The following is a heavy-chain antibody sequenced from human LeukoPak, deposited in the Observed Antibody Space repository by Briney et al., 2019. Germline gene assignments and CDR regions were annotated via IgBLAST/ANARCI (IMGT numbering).Heavy chain of an antibody. CDR2: IYYYGST. CDR1: GASINNYY. V-gene: IGHV4-59*01. J-gene: IGHJ4*02. D-gene: IGHD3-22*01. Sequence: SETLSLTCTVSGASINNYYWSWIRQPPGKGLEWIGYIYYYGSTNYNPFLKSRVTISVDTSENQFSLRLTSVTAADTAVYYCVRLRGSSGPIDHWGQGTLVTVSS. CDR3: VRLRGSSGPIDH.